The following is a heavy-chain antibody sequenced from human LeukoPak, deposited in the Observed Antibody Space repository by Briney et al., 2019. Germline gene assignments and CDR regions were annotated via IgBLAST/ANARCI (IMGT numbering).Heavy chain of an antibody. CDR1: GFTFSDYA. CDR3: ARTRTYYYDSSGYSKPTFDY. J-gene: IGHJ4*02. D-gene: IGHD3-22*01. CDR2: TSHGGDKE. Sequence: GGSLRLSCAVSGFTFSDYAMHWVRQAPGKGLEWVAVTSHGGDKEYYADSVKGRFTISRDNSKNTLYLQMNSLRAEDTAVYYCARTRTYYYDSSGYSKPTFDYWGQGTLVTVSS. V-gene: IGHV3-30*04.